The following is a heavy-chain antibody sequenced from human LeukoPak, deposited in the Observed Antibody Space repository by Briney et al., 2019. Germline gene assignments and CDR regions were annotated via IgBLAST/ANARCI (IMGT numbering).Heavy chain of an antibody. V-gene: IGHV3-66*01. D-gene: IGHD1-26*01. CDR1: GFTFSTYA. Sequence: GGSLRLSCAASGFTFSTYAMHWVRQAPGKGLEWVSVIYSGGSTYYADSVKGRFTISRDNSKNTLYLQMNSLRAEDTAVYYCARASGSFDYWGQGTLVSVSS. J-gene: IGHJ4*02. CDR3: ARASGSFDY. CDR2: IYSGGST.